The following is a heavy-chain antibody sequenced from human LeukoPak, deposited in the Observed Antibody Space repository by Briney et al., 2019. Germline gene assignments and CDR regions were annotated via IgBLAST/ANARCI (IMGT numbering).Heavy chain of an antibody. V-gene: IGHV1-24*01. CDR1: GYTLTELS. CDR2: FDPEDGET. J-gene: IGHJ6*03. CDR3: ARERRIQLWLRKYYYYYMDV. Sequence: ASVKVSCKVSGYTLTELSMHWARQAPGKGLEWMGGFDPEDGETIYAQKFQGRVTMTEDTSTDTAYMELSSPRSEDTAVYYCARERRIQLWLRKYYYYYMDVWGKGTTVTVSS. D-gene: IGHD5-18*01.